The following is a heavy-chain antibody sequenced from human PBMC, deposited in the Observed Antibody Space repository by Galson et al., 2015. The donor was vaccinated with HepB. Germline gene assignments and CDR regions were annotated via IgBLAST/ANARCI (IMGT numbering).Heavy chain of an antibody. V-gene: IGHV3-53*01. CDR1: GFTVSNSY. Sequence: SLRLSCAVSGFTVSNSYVSWVRQAPGKGLEWPSVIYSGGHAFYADSVQGRFTISRDTSKNTVYLQMKSLRVEDTAVYYCASPFCIGGNCYPLWYWGQGTLVTVAS. CDR3: ASPFCIGGNCYPLWY. CDR2: IYSGGHA. J-gene: IGHJ4*02. D-gene: IGHD2-15*01.